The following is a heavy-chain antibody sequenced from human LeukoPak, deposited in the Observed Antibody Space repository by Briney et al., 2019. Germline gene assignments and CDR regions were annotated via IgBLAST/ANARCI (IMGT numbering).Heavy chain of an antibody. CDR3: ARHGKYSSGYRYFDS. J-gene: IGHJ4*02. D-gene: IGHD5-18*01. V-gene: IGHV5-51*01. CDR2: IFPDDSDT. Sequence: GESLKISCKGSGYSFSSNWIGWVRQVPGKGLEWMGIIFPDDSDTRYSPSFHGQVTISADKSINTAFLQWSSPKASDTAIYYCARHGKYSSGYRYFDSWGQGTLVTVSS. CDR1: GYSFSSNW.